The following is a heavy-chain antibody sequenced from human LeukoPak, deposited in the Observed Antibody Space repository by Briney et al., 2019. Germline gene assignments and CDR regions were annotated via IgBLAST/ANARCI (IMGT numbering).Heavy chain of an antibody. J-gene: IGHJ4*02. Sequence: PGGSLRLSCAASGFTFSSYSMNWVRQAPGKGLEWVSSISSSSSYIYYADSVKGRFTISRDNAKNSLYLQMNSPRAEDTAVYYCARDLIYRQQWLPPDYWGQGTLVTVSS. CDR1: GFTFSSYS. CDR2: ISSSSSYI. V-gene: IGHV3-21*01. D-gene: IGHD6-19*01. CDR3: ARDLIYRQQWLPPDY.